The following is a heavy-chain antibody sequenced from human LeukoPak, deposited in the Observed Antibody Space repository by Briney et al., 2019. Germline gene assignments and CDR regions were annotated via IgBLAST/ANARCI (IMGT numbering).Heavy chain of an antibody. CDR3: AKGLWFGELLDDAFDI. Sequence: GGSLRLSCAASGFTFSSYGMHWVRQAPGKGLEWVAVISYDGSSKYYADSVKGRFTISRDNSKNTLYLQMNSLRAEDTAVYYCAKGLWFGELLDDAFDIWGQGTMVTVSS. CDR2: ISYDGSSK. D-gene: IGHD3-10*01. J-gene: IGHJ3*02. V-gene: IGHV3-30*18. CDR1: GFTFSSYG.